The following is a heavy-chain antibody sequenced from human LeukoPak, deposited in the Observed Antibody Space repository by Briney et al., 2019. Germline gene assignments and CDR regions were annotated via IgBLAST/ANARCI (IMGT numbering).Heavy chain of an antibody. CDR3: AELGITMIGGV. D-gene: IGHD3-10*02. J-gene: IGHJ6*04. Sequence: GGSLRLSCAASGFPFSDYWMHWVRQAPGKGLVWVSRINSDGSITTYADSVKGRFTISRDNAKNSLYLQMNSLRAEDTAVYYCAELGITMIGGVWGKGTTVTISS. CDR2: INSDGSIT. V-gene: IGHV3-74*01. CDR1: GFPFSDYW.